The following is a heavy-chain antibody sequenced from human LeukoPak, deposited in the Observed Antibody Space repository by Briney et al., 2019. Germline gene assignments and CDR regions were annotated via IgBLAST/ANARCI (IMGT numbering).Heavy chain of an antibody. V-gene: IGHV3-7*01. CDR3: ARDSGSNALDI. D-gene: IGHD5-12*01. CDR1: GFSFRTSW. CDR2: INSDGSTI. Sequence: GGSLRLSCVASGFSFRTSWMTWVRQAPGKGLDWVGNINSDGSTINYEDSAKGRFTFSRDNAKNSLYLQMNSLRAEDTSIYFCARDSGSNALDIWGQGTMVTVSS. J-gene: IGHJ3*02.